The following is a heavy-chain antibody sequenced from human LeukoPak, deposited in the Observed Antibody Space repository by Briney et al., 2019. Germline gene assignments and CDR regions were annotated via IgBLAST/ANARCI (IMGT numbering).Heavy chain of an antibody. CDR3: ARYSYKHDC. CDR2: ISSSSSYI. V-gene: IGHV3-21*01. J-gene: IGHJ4*02. CDR1: GFTFSSYS. Sequence: GGSLRLSCAASGFTFSSYSMNWVRQAPGKGLEWVSSISSSSSYICYADSVKGRFTISRDNAKNSLYLQMNNVRAEDTAVYYCARYSYKHDCWGQGTLVTVSS. D-gene: IGHD2-15*01.